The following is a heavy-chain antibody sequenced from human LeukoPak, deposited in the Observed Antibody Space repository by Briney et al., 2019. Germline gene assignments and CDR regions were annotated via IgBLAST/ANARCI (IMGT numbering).Heavy chain of an antibody. V-gene: IGHV4-39*07. CDR1: GVSINTFNYR. CDR2: ISYRGRS. J-gene: IGHJ5*02. CDR3: GAAANFDRFDP. Sequence: SETLSLTCTLSGVSINTFNYRWGWIRPPPGKGLEWVGSISYRGRSYSHPSLRRRVTMSLDTTNNHFSLKLTSVTPADTAIYYCGAAANFDRFDPWGQGTLVTVSS. D-gene: IGHD3-9*01.